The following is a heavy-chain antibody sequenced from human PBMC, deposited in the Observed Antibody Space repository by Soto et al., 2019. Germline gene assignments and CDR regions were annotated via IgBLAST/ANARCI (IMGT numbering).Heavy chain of an antibody. V-gene: IGHV4-30-2*01. CDR1: GGSISSGGYS. CDR2: IYHSGST. CDR3: ASAAVSDSSGYYFDY. D-gene: IGHD3-22*01. Sequence: PSETLSLTCAVSGGSISSGGYSWSWIRQPPGKGLEWIGYIYHSGSTYYNPSLKSRVTISVDRSKNQFSLKLSSVTAADTAVYYCASAAVSDSSGYYFDYWGQGTLVTVSS. J-gene: IGHJ4*02.